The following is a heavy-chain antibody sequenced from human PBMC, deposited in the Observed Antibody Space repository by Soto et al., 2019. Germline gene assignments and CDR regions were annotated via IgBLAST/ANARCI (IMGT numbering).Heavy chain of an antibody. CDR2: VSGSGGST. CDR1: GFTFSNYV. D-gene: IGHD4-17*01. Sequence: EVQLLESGGGLVQPGGSLRLSCVASGFTFSNYVMTWVRQAPGKGLEWVSGVSGSGGSTYYADSAKGRFTISRDNSKSTLFLQMDSLTAEDTAIYYCAKDAMTTARTYYFDYRGQGTLVAVSS. CDR3: AKDAMTTARTYYFDY. V-gene: IGHV3-23*01. J-gene: IGHJ4*02.